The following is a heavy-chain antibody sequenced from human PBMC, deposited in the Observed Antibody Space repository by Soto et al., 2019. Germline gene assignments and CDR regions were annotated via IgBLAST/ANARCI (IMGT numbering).Heavy chain of an antibody. D-gene: IGHD3-22*01. CDR1: GGSISSGGYY. J-gene: IGHJ4*02. Sequence: SETLSLTCTVSGGSISSGGYYWSWIRQHPGKGLEWIGYIYYSGSTYYNPSLKSRVTISVDTSKNQFSLKLSSVTAADTAVYYCARRRDYYDSSGYYLDYWGQGTLVTVSS. CDR2: IYYSGST. CDR3: ARRRDYYDSSGYYLDY. V-gene: IGHV4-31*03.